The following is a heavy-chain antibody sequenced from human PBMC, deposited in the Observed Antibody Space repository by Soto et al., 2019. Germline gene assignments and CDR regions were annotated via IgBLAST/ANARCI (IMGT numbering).Heavy chain of an antibody. Sequence: TLSLTCTVSGGSISSGGYYWNWIRQHPGKGLEWIGYIYYSGSTNYNPSLKSRVTISVDTSKNQFSLKLSSVTAADTAVYYCARVPGGYCSSTSCYVNYYMDVWGKGTTVTVSS. CDR1: GGSISSGGYY. CDR3: ARVPGGYCSSTSCYVNYYMDV. V-gene: IGHV4-61*08. CDR2: IYYSGST. J-gene: IGHJ6*03. D-gene: IGHD2-2*01.